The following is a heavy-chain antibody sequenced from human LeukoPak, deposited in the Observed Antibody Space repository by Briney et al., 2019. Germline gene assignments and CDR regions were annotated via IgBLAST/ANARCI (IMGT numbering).Heavy chain of an antibody. Sequence: GGSLRLSCVASGFTFSSYNMNWVRQAPGKGLEWVSSISSSSSSIYYADSLEGRFIISRDNAKNSLSLQMNNLRAEDTAVYYYARDLLGYSYDAYYFDFWGQGTLVTVSS. J-gene: IGHJ4*02. CDR2: ISSSSSSI. CDR3: ARDLLGYSYDAYYFDF. V-gene: IGHV3-21*01. D-gene: IGHD5-18*01. CDR1: GFTFSSYN.